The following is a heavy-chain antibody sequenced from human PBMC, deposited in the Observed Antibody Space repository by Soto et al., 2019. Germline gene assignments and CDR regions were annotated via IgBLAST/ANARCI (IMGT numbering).Heavy chain of an antibody. CDR1: GGSISSGGYY. J-gene: IGHJ6*02. Sequence: QVQLQESGPGLVKPSQTLSLTCTVSGGSISSGGYYWSWIRQHPGEGLEWIGYIYYSGSTYYNPSLQRRVTISVDPSKNQFSLKLSSVTAADTAVYYCAREGGTRQDGMDVWGQGTTVTVSS. V-gene: IGHV4-31*03. CDR3: AREGGTRQDGMDV. D-gene: IGHD3-16*01. CDR2: IYYSGST.